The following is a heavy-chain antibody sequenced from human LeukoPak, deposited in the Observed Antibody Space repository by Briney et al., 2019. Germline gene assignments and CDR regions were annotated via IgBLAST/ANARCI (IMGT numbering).Heavy chain of an antibody. Sequence: GGSLRLSCAASGFTFRSYSMNWVRQAPGKGLEWVSFISGMSSTIYYADSVKGRFTISRDNAKNSVYLRMNSLRDEDTAVYYCARDSSDAYNPEPGYWGQGTLVTVSS. CDR3: ARDSSDAYNPEPGY. CDR2: ISGMSSTI. CDR1: GFTFRSYS. D-gene: IGHD5-24*01. V-gene: IGHV3-48*02. J-gene: IGHJ4*02.